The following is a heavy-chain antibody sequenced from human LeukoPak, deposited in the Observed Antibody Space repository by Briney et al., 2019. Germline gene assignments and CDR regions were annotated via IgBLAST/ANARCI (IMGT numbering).Heavy chain of an antibody. Sequence: PGGSLRLSCAASGFTFSSYAMSWVRQAPGKGLEWVSAISGSGGSTYYADSVKGRFTISRDNSKNTLYLQMNSLRAEDTAVYYCARDHYDSYYMDVWGKGTTVTVSS. CDR1: GFTFSSYA. CDR3: ARDHYDSYYMDV. J-gene: IGHJ6*03. V-gene: IGHV3-23*01. D-gene: IGHD3-16*01. CDR2: ISGSGGST.